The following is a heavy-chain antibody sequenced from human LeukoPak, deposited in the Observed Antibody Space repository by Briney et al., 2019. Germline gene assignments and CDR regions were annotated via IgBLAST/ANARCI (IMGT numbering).Heavy chain of an antibody. CDR1: GGSIISRSYY. CDR3: ARLDYSDIYFDY. D-gene: IGHD3-22*01. Sequence: SETLSLTCTVSGGSIISRSYYWGWIRQPPGKGLEWIGSIYYSGSTYYNPSLKSRVTISVDTSKIQFSLKLSSVTAADTAVYYCARLDYSDIYFDYWGQGALVTVSS. CDR2: IYYSGST. J-gene: IGHJ4*02. V-gene: IGHV4-39*01.